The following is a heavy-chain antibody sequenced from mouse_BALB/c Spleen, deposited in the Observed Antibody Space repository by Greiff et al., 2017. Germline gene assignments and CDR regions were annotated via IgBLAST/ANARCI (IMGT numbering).Heavy chain of an antibody. J-gene: IGHJ4*01. CDR2: IWAGGST. V-gene: IGHV2-9*02. CDR1: GFSLTSYG. Sequence: VKLMESGPGLVAPSQSLSITCTVSGFSLTSYGVHWVRQPPGKGLEWLGVIWAGGSTNYNSALMSRLSISKDNSKSQVFLKMNSLQTDDTAMYYCARDPRNYAMDYWGQGTSVTVSS. CDR3: ARDPRNYAMDY.